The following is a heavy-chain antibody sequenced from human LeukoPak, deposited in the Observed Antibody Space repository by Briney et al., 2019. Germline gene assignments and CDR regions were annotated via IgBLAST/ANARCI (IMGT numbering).Heavy chain of an antibody. CDR2: IHYSGST. CDR3: ASLPSNDAFDV. CDR1: GGPISSYY. V-gene: IGHV4-59*08. J-gene: IGHJ3*01. Sequence: SETLSLTCTVSGGPISSYYWTWTRQPPGKGLEWIGYIHYSGSTNYHPSLKSRVSLSVDTSKKQFSLELSSVTAADTAVYYCASLPSNDAFDVWGRGTMITVSS.